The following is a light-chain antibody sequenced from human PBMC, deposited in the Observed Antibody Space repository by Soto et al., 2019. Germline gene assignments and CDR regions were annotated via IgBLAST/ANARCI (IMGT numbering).Light chain of an antibody. Sequence: EIVLTQSPGTLSLSPGERATISCRASQSVSSSYLACYQQKPGQAPRLLIYDASSRATGIPDRFSGSGSGTDFTLTISRLEPEDFAVYFCQQYGSSPYTFGQGTKLEIK. CDR3: QQYGSSPYT. CDR2: DAS. J-gene: IGKJ2*01. CDR1: QSVSSSY. V-gene: IGKV3-20*01.